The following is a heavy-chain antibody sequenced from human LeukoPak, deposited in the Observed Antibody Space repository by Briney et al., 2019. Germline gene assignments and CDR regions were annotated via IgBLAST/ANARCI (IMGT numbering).Heavy chain of an antibody. CDR3: ARYYYGSGSYCDY. J-gene: IGHJ4*02. V-gene: IGHV3-23*01. D-gene: IGHD3-10*01. CDR1: GFTFISYA. Sequence: GGSLRLSCAASGFTFISYAMSWVRQVPGKGLEWVSAITGSGGSTYHVDSVKGRFTISRDNSKNTLYLQMNNLRAEDTAVYYCARYYYGSGSYCDYWGQGTLVTVSS. CDR2: ITGSGGST.